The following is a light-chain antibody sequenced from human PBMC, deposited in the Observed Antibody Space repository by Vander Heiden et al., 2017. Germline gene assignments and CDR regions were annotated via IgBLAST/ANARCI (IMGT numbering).Light chain of an antibody. CDR1: SGHRSYA. J-gene: IGLJ2*01. Sequence: QLVLPQSPSPSASLGASVKLTCTLSSGHRSYAIAWHQQQPEKGPRYLMKLNSDGSHSKGDGIPDRFSGSSSGAERYLTISSLQSEDEADYYCQTWGTGTQGVVFGGGTKLTVL. V-gene: IGLV4-69*02. CDR3: QTWGTGTQGVV. CDR2: LNSDGSH.